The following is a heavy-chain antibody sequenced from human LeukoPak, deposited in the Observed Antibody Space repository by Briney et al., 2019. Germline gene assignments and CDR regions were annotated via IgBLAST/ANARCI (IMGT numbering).Heavy chain of an antibody. J-gene: IGHJ4*02. CDR2: IIPIFGTA. Sequence: SVTVSCKASGGTFSTYAISWVRQAPGQGLEWMGGIIPIFGTANYAQKFQGRATITTDESTSTAYMELSSLRSEDTAVYYCARALGTYYYGSGSYGYWGQGTLVTVSS. V-gene: IGHV1-69*05. CDR3: ARALGTYYYGSGSYGY. D-gene: IGHD3-10*01. CDR1: GGTFSTYA.